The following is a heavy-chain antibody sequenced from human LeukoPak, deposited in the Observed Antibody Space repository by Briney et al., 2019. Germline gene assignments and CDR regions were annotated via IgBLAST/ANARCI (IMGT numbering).Heavy chain of an antibody. J-gene: IGHJ4*02. CDR3: ATDNQLRQYYFDY. D-gene: IGHD2-2*01. CDR1: GYTFTGYY. Sequence: VASVKVSCKASGYTFTGYYMHWVRQAPGQGLEWMGWINPNSGGTNYAQKFQGRVTMTRDTSISTAYMELSRLRSDDTAVYYCATDNQLRQYYFDYWGQGTLVTVSS. V-gene: IGHV1-2*02. CDR2: INPNSGGT.